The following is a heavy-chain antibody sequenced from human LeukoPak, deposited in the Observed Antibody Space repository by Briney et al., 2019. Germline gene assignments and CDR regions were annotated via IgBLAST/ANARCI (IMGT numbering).Heavy chain of an antibody. V-gene: IGHV3-21*01. CDR1: GFTFSSYS. D-gene: IGHD5-18*01. CDR2: ISSSSSYI. Sequence: GGSLRLYCAASGFTFSSYSMNSVSQTPGKRLEWVSSISSSSSYIYYADSVTGRFTISRDNANNSLYLQMTSLRAEDTAVYYCARDLGSYQDYWGQGTLVTVSS. CDR3: ARDLGSYQDY. J-gene: IGHJ4*02.